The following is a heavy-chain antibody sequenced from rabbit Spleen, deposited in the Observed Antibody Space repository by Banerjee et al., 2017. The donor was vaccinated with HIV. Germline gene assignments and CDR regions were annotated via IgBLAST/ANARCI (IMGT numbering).Heavy chain of an antibody. CDR1: EFDFSNYG. D-gene: IGHD4-1*01. CDR3: ARWAIVPWLGLTRLDL. J-gene: IGHJ3*01. Sequence: QEQLVESGGGLVQPGGSLKLSCKASEFDFSNYGVSWVRQAPGKGLEWIGYIEPIFGNTYYANWVNGRFTISSHNAQNTLYLQLSSLTAADTATYFCARWAIVPWLGLTRLDLWGQGTLVTVS. CDR2: IEPIFGNT. V-gene: IGHV1S47*01.